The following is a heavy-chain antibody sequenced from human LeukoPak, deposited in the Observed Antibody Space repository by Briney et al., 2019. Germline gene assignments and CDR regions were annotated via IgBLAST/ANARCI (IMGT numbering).Heavy chain of an antibody. V-gene: IGHV1-69*05. Sequence: SVKVSCKASGGTFSSYAISWVRQAPGQGLEWMGGIIPIFGTANYAQKFQGRVTITTDESTSTAYMELSSLRSQDTAVYYCARGGSSWLNYYYYMDVWGKGTTVTVSS. CDR3: ARGGSSWLNYYYYMDV. J-gene: IGHJ6*03. CDR1: GGTFSSYA. CDR2: IIPIFGTA. D-gene: IGHD6-13*01.